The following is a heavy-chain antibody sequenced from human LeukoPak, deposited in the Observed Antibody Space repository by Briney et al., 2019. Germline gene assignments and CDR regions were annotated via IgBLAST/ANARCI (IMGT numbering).Heavy chain of an antibody. CDR3: ARADTIFGVVIYY. J-gene: IGHJ4*02. D-gene: IGHD3-3*01. Sequence: PGWSLRVSRAPSGFTFSSYCMIWLRQAPGKGLEGVSSISNSSSYIYYADSVKGRFTISSDNPKNSLYRQMNSLRAEDTAVYYCARADTIFGVVIYYWGQGTLVTVSS. CDR2: ISNSSSYI. V-gene: IGHV3-21*01. CDR1: GFTFSSYC.